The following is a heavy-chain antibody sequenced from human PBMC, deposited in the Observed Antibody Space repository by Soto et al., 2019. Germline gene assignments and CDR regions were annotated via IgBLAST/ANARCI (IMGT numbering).Heavy chain of an antibody. CDR1: GGSISSSNW. CDR2: IYHSGST. J-gene: IGHJ6*02. D-gene: IGHD5-12*01. CDR3: ARSSGYKEYYYYGMDV. Sequence: SETLSLTCAVSGGSISSSNWWSWVRQPPGKGLEWIGEIYHSGSTNYNPSLKSRVTISVGKSKNQFSLKLSSVTAADTAVYYCARSSGYKEYYYYGMDVWGQGTTVTVSS. V-gene: IGHV4-4*02.